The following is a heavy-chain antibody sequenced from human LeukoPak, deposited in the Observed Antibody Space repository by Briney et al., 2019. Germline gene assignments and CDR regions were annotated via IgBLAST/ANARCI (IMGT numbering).Heavy chain of an antibody. V-gene: IGHV4-59*08. D-gene: IGHD4-17*01. Sequence: SKTLSLTCTVSGGSISSYYWSWIRQPPGKGLEWIGYIYYSGGTNYNPSLKSRVTISVDTSKNQFSLTLSSVTAADTAVYYCARQSGGATVTTIFDYWGQGTLVTVSS. CDR3: ARQSGGATVTTIFDY. CDR2: IYYSGGT. CDR1: GGSISSYY. J-gene: IGHJ4*02.